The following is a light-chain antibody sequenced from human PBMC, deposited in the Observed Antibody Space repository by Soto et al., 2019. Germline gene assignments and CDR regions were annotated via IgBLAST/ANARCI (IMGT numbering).Light chain of an antibody. CDR3: QQSSEFT. Sequence: EIVLTQSPGTLSLSPGERATLSCRASQSVSSSYLAWYQQKPGQAPRLLIYGASSRATGIPDRFSGSGSGTDFTLTISRLEPEDFAVYYCQQSSEFTFGPGTKVDIK. CDR1: QSVSSSY. J-gene: IGKJ3*01. CDR2: GAS. V-gene: IGKV3-20*01.